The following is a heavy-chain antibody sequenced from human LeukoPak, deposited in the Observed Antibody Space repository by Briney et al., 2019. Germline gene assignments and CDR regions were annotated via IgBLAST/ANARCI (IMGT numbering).Heavy chain of an antibody. J-gene: IGHJ6*03. D-gene: IGHD2-15*01. CDR3: ARAVVVVAANYYYYYYMDV. Sequence: ASVTVSCTASGYTFTGYYMHWVRQAPGQGLEWMGWINPNSGGTNYSQKFQGRVTMTRDTSISTAYMELSRLRSDDTAVYYCARAVVVVAANYYYYYYMDVWGKGTTVTVSS. CDR2: INPNSGGT. V-gene: IGHV1-2*02. CDR1: GYTFTGYY.